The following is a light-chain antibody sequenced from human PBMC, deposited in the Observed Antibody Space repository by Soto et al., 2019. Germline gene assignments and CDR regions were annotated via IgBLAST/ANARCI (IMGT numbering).Light chain of an antibody. V-gene: IGKV1-33*01. CDR1: QDINNY. CDR3: QQYDNLPLT. CDR2: DAS. Sequence: DLQMTQSPSSLSASVGDRVTITCQASQDINNYLNWYQQRPGKAPRLLIFDASNLEKGVPSRFSGSGSGTDFTFTINSLQPADIATYFCQQYDNLPLTFGGGTKVELK. J-gene: IGKJ4*01.